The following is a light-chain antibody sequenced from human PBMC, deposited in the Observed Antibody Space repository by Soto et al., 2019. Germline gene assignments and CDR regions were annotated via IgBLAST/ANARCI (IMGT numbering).Light chain of an antibody. Sequence: DIQMTQSPSTLSASVGDRVTITCRASQSISTWLAWYQQTPGKAPKLLIYGASRLESGVPSRFSGSGSGTEFPLTISSLQPGDFATYYCHHYSTYSWTFGQGTKVEIK. V-gene: IGKV1-5*01. J-gene: IGKJ1*01. CDR3: HHYSTYSWT. CDR1: QSISTW. CDR2: GAS.